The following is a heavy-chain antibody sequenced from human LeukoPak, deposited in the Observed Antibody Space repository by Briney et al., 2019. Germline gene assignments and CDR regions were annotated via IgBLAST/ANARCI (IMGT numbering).Heavy chain of an antibody. V-gene: IGHV3-23*01. CDR1: GFTFSSYA. CDR3: AKDKPKPGIAAAGTID. D-gene: IGHD6-13*01. CDR2: ISGSGGST. J-gene: IGHJ4*02. Sequence: PGGSLRLSCAASGFTFSSYAMSWVRQAPGKGLEWVSAISGSGGSTYYADSVKGRFTISRDNSKNTLYLQMNSLRAEDTAVYYCAKDKPKPGIAAAGTIDWGQGTLVTVSS.